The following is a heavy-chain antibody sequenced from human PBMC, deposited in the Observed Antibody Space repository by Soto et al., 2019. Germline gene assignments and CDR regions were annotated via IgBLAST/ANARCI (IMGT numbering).Heavy chain of an antibody. CDR3: GRGLVRAFDI. V-gene: IGHV1-46*03. CDR1: GYTFTSDY. D-gene: IGHD3-10*01. J-gene: IGHJ3*02. CDR2: INPSGGST. Sequence: ASVKVSCKASGYTFTSDYIHWGRQAPGQGLEWMGIINPSGGSTSYAQKFQGRVTMTRDTSTSTVYMELSSLRSEDTAVYCCGRGLVRAFDIWGQGTMVTVSS.